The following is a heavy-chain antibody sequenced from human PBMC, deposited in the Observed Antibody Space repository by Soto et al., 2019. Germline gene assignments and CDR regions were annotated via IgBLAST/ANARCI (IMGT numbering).Heavy chain of an antibody. D-gene: IGHD1-26*01. CDR1: GYTFTSYD. J-gene: IGHJ3*02. CDR2: MNPNSGNT. CDR3: ARERSSGAFDI. V-gene: IGHV1-8*01. Sequence: QVQLVPSGAEVKTPGASVKVSCKTSGYTFTSYDINWVRQATGQGLEWMGWMNPNSGNTAYAQKFQGRVTVTRNTSISTDYMELSSLRSEDTAVYYCARERSSGAFDIWGQGTMVTVSS.